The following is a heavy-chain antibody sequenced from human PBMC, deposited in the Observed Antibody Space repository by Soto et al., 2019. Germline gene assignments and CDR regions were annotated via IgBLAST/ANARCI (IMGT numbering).Heavy chain of an antibody. CDR2: INAGNGNT. D-gene: IGHD3-3*01. CDR3: AKFFNRFGRGLDINSFRGQRTFDL. CDR1: GCTFTDYA. J-gene: IGHJ2*01. V-gene: IGHV1-3*01. Sequence: ASVKVSCKASGCTFTDYALHWVRQAPGQRLEWMGWINAGNGNTKYSQKFQGRVTITRDTSASTAYMELSSLRSEDTAVYYCAKFFNRFGRGLDINSFRGQRTFDL.